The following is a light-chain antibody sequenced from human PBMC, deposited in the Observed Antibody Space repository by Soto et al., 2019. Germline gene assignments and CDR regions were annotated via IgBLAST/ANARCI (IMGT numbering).Light chain of an antibody. V-gene: IGKV1-27*01. Sequence: DIPMTQSPSSLSASVGDRVTITCRASQGINNDVAWYQQKPGKTPKLLIYAASTLQSGVPSRFSGSGSGTDLTLTINSLQPEAVATYSCQKYSSVLVFGPGTKVDIK. CDR2: AAS. CDR1: QGINND. J-gene: IGKJ3*01. CDR3: QKYSSVLV.